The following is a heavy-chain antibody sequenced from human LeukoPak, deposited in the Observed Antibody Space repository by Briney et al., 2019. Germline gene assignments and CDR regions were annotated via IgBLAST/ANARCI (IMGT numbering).Heavy chain of an antibody. CDR3: ATLYNWNAQYYFDY. V-gene: IGHV1-24*01. J-gene: IGHJ4*02. Sequence: GASVKVSCKVSGYTLTELSMHWVRQAPGKGLEWMGGFDPEDGETIYAQKFQGRVTMTEDTSTDTAYMELSSLRSEDTAMYYCATLYNWNAQYYFDYWGQGTLVTVSS. CDR1: GYTLTELS. CDR2: FDPEDGET. D-gene: IGHD1-20*01.